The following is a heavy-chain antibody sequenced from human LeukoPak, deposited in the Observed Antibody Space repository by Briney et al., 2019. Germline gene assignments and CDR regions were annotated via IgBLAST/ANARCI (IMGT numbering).Heavy chain of an antibody. CDR2: MNPNSGNT. V-gene: IGHV1-8*01. CDR1: GYTFTSYD. D-gene: IGHD6-13*01. J-gene: IGHJ4*02. CDR3: ARATGYSSSWYPYYFDY. Sequence: GASVKVSCKASGYTFTSYDINWVRQAPGQGLEWMGWMNPNSGNTDYAQKFQGKVTMTRNTSISTAYMELSSLRSEDTAVYYCARATGYSSSWYPYYFDYWGQGTLVTVSS.